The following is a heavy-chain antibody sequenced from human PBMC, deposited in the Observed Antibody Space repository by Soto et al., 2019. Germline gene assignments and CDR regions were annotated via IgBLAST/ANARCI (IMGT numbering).Heavy chain of an antibody. CDR3: ARGGLFAYFLDY. D-gene: IGHD2-8*01. CDR2: IKMDGSTI. Sequence: GGSLRLSCAASGFTFSSYWMHWVRQAPGKGLVWVSRIKMDGSTINYADFVDGRFTISRDNAKNTVYLQMNGLRAEDTAVYYCARGGLFAYFLDYWGQGTPVTVSS. CDR1: GFTFSSYW. V-gene: IGHV3-74*01. J-gene: IGHJ4*02.